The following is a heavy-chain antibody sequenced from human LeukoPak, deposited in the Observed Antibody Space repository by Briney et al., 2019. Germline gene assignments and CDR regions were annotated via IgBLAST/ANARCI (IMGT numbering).Heavy chain of an antibody. Sequence: PSETLSLTCTVSGGSISSSSYYWGWIRQPPGKGLEWIGSIYYSGSTYYNPSLKSRVTISVDTSKNQFSLKLSSVTAADAAVYYCARLPFAPEHAAIDYYYMDVWGKGTTVTVSS. CDR2: IYYSGST. D-gene: IGHD2-2*02. V-gene: IGHV4-39*01. CDR1: GGSISSSSYY. J-gene: IGHJ6*03. CDR3: ARLPFAPEHAAIDYYYMDV.